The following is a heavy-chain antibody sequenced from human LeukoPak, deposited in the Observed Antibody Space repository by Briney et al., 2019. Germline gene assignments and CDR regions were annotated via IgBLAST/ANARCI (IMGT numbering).Heavy chain of an antibody. Sequence: GGSLRLSCAASGFTFSSYAMHWVRQAPGKGLEWVAVISYDGSNKYYADSVKGRFTISRDNSKNTLYLQMNSLRAEDTAVYCCARDESYYDILTGVGYWGQGTLVTVSS. CDR2: ISYDGSNK. CDR3: ARDESYYDILTGVGY. D-gene: IGHD3-9*01. J-gene: IGHJ4*02. V-gene: IGHV3-30*04. CDR1: GFTFSSYA.